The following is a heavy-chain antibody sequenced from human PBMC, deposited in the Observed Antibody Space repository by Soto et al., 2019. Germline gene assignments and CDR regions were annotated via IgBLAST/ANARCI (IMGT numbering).Heavy chain of an antibody. D-gene: IGHD3-22*01. J-gene: IGHJ4*02. CDR3: ARTITMIVFFDY. V-gene: IGHV3-30-3*01. Sequence: QVQLVESGGGVVQPGRSLRLSCAASGFTFSSYAMHWVRQAPGKGLEWVAVISYDGSNKYYADSVKGRFTISRDNSKNTLYLQMNSLRAEDTAVYYCARTITMIVFFDYWGQGTLVTVSS. CDR2: ISYDGSNK. CDR1: GFTFSSYA.